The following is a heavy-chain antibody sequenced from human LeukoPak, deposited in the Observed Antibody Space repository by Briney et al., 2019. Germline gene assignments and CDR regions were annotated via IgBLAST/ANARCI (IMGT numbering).Heavy chain of an antibody. Sequence: ASVKVSCKASGYIFTDYGISWVRQAPGQGLESMGWISAFNGNTNYAQKLQGRVTMTTDTSTSTAYMELRGLRSDDTAVYYCARAGAAVTTHFDYWGQGTLVTVSS. D-gene: IGHD4-17*01. J-gene: IGHJ4*02. CDR2: ISAFNGNT. V-gene: IGHV1-18*01. CDR1: GYIFTDYG. CDR3: ARAGAAVTTHFDY.